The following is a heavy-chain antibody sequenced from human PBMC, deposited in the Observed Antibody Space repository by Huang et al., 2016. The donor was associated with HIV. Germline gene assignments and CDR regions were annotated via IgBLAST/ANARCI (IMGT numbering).Heavy chain of an antibody. CDR1: GYTFTNYD. Sequence: VSCKASGYTFTNYDINWVRQATGQGLEWMGWMNTNSGDTGFAQKFQGRVTMTRNTSISTDYMELSSLRSEDTAVYYCARGGLLWFGELSTWGQGTLVTVSS. D-gene: IGHD3-10*01. CDR3: ARGGLLWFGELST. J-gene: IGHJ5*02. CDR2: MNTNSGDT. V-gene: IGHV1-8*01.